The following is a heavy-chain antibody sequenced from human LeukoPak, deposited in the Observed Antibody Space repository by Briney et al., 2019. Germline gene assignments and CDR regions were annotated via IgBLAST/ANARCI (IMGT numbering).Heavy chain of an antibody. D-gene: IGHD2-2*01. J-gene: IGHJ4*02. CDR1: GFTFSSYV. CDR2: ISGSGSST. CDR3: AKYCGASSCYAGFDH. V-gene: IGHV3-23*01. Sequence: PGGSLRLSCAASGFTFSSYVMTWVRQAPGKGLEWLSAISGSGSSTYYEDSLKGRFTISRDNAKSTLYLQMNSLRAEDTAVYYCAKYCGASSCYAGFDHWGQGSLVTVSS.